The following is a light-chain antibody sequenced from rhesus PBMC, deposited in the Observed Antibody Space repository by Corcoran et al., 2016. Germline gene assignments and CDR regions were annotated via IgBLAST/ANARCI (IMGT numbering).Light chain of an antibody. CDR3: LQYSRSPLT. V-gene: IGKV1-22*01. J-gene: IGKJ3*01. CDR1: QSISSW. Sequence: DIQMTQSPSSLSASVGDTVIITCRASQSISSWLDWYQQKPVKAPKLLIYKGSSLQSGVPSRFSGSVTGTDFTLTISSLQPEDFATYYCLQYSRSPLTFGPGTKLDIK. CDR2: KGS.